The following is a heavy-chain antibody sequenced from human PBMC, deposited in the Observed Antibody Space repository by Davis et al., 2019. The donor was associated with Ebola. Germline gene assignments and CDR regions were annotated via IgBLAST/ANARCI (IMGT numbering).Heavy chain of an antibody. CDR3: ASSGYDLPFDY. J-gene: IGHJ4*02. V-gene: IGHV3-74*01. Sequence: GESLKISCAASGFTFSSYWMHWVRQAPGKGLVWVSRINSDGSSTSYADSVKGRFTISRDNAKNSLYLQMNCLRAEDTAVYYCASSGYDLPFDYWGQGTLVTVSS. D-gene: IGHD5-12*01. CDR1: GFTFSSYW. CDR2: INSDGSST.